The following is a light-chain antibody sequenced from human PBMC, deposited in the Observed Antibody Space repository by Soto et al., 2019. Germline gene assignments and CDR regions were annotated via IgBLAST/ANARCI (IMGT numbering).Light chain of an antibody. J-gene: IGLJ3*02. Sequence: QSVLTQPPSASGTPGQRVTISCSGSSSNIGSNYVYWYHQFPGTAPKVLIYRNNERPSGVPDRFSVSKSGTSASLAISGLRSEDEADYYCAAWDDSLSAWVFGGGTKVTVL. CDR3: AAWDDSLSAWV. CDR2: RNN. V-gene: IGLV1-47*01. CDR1: SSNIGSNY.